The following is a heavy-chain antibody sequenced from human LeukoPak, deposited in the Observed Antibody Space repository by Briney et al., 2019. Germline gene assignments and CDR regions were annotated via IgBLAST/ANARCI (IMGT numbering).Heavy chain of an antibody. V-gene: IGHV4-38-2*02. CDR2: ISHRGST. CDR3: SPNNWFDP. CDR1: GSSISSDYC. J-gene: IGHJ5*02. Sequence: RPSATLSLTWIVSGSSISSDYCWGWIRQPPGKGLEWIGSISHRGSTYYNPSLKSRVTMSADTPNNQFSLRLSSVTAADTAVYTASPNNWFDPWGQGTLVTVSS.